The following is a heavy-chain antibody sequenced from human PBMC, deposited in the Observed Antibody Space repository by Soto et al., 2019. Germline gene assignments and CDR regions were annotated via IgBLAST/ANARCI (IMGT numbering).Heavy chain of an antibody. CDR3: ARDWGLPAAMPGAFDI. CDR2: INPSGGST. Sequence: ASVKVSCKASGYTFTSYYMHWVRQAPGQGLEWVGIINPSGGSTSYAQKFQGRVTMTRDTSTSTVYMELSSLRSEDTAVYYCARDWGLPAAMPGAFDIWGQGTMVTVSS. V-gene: IGHV1-46*03. J-gene: IGHJ3*02. CDR1: GYTFTSYY. D-gene: IGHD2-2*01.